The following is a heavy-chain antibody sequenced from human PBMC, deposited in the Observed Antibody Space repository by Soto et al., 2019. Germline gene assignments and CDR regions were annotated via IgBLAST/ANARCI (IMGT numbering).Heavy chain of an antibody. CDR3: AKEGLAVAGGDY. D-gene: IGHD6-19*01. Sequence: QVQLVESGGGVDQPGRSLRLSCAASGFTFSSYDMHWVRKAPGKGLEWVAIISYDGSNNNYADYVKGRFTISRDNSKNTLYLQMNSLRAEDTAVYYCAKEGLAVAGGDYWGEGTLVTVSS. J-gene: IGHJ4*02. CDR2: ISYDGSNN. CDR1: GFTFSSYD. V-gene: IGHV3-30*18.